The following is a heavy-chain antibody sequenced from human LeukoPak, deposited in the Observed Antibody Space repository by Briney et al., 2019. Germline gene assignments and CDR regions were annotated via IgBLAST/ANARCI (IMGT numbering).Heavy chain of an antibody. D-gene: IGHD3-10*01. CDR1: GGSISSYY. CDR3: ARLMVRGVIRPNFDY. V-gene: IGHV4-34*01. J-gene: IGHJ4*02. CDR2: INHSGST. Sequence: SETLSLTCTVSGGSISSYYWSWIRQPPGKGLEWIGEINHSGSTNYNPSLKSRVTISVDTSKNQFSLKLSSVTAADTAVYYCARLMVRGVIRPNFDYWGQGTLVTVSS.